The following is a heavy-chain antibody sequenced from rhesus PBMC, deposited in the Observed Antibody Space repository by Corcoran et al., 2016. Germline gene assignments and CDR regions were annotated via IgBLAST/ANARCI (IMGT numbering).Heavy chain of an antibody. Sequence: QVQLQESGPGLVKPSETLSLTCVVSGGSISSKPWNWIRQPPGKGLEWIGRIYGGSGSTSYNPSLTSRVTISTDTSKNQFSLKLSSVTAADTAMYYCASAYGLDSWGQGVVVTVSS. CDR3: ASAYGLDS. V-gene: IGHV4-147*01. CDR1: GGSISSKP. J-gene: IGHJ6*01. CDR2: IYGGSGST.